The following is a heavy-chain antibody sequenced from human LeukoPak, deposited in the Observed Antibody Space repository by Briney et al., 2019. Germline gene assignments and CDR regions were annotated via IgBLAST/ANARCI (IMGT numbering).Heavy chain of an antibody. V-gene: IGHV4-59*01. CDR1: GGSISSYY. D-gene: IGHD6-13*01. CDR2: IYYSGST. Sequence: SETLSLTCAVSGGSISSYYWSWIRQPPGKGLEWIGYIYYSGSTNYNPSLKSRVTISVDTSKNQSSLKLSSVTAADTAVYYCARSIAAAGDAFDIWGQGTMVTVSS. J-gene: IGHJ3*02. CDR3: ARSIAAAGDAFDI.